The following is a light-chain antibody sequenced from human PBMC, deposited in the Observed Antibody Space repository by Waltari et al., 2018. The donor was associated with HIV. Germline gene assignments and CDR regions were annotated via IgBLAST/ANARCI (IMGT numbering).Light chain of an antibody. CDR2: DVS. V-gene: IGLV2-14*03. CDR1: STDVGGFNY. J-gene: IGLJ2*01. Sequence: HSVLTQPASMSGSLGQSITISCLGSSTDVGGFNYVSWYHQSPDKAPRRVIYDVSNRPSGVSGRFSGSKSGSAASLTISGLQPEDEADYYCCSYSSSGTVLFGGGTRLTVL. CDR3: CSYSSSGTVL.